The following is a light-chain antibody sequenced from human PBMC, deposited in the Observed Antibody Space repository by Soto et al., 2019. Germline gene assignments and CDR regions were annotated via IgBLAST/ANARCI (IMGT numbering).Light chain of an antibody. CDR2: GNS. V-gene: IGLV1-40*01. Sequence: QSVLTQPPSVSGAPGQRVTISCTGSSSNIGAGYDVHWYQQLPGTAPKLLIYGNSNRPSGVPDRFSSSKSGTSASLAITGLQAEDGADYYCQSYASSLSGVVFGGGTKVTVL. CDR3: QSYASSLSGVV. J-gene: IGLJ2*01. CDR1: SSNIGAGYD.